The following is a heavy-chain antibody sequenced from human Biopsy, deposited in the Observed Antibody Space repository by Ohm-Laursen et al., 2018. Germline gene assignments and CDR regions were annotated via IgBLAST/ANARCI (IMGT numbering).Heavy chain of an antibody. CDR3: AREAIGVATAFDI. CDR2: IYYSGST. V-gene: IGHV4-59*01. CDR1: GVSISTYY. D-gene: IGHD5-12*01. Sequence: SETLSLTCTVSGVSISTYYWSRIRQSPGRGLEWIAYIYYSGSTDYNPSLKSRVTISLDTSKNQFSLKLSSVTAADTAIYYCAREAIGVATAFDIWGQGTMVTVSS. J-gene: IGHJ3*02.